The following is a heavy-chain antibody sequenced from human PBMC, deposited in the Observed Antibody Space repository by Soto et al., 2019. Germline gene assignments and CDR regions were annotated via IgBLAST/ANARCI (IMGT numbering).Heavy chain of an antibody. D-gene: IGHD1-26*01. CDR2: ISYDGSNK. J-gene: IGHJ4*02. Sequence: GGSLRLSCAASGFTFSSYAMHWVRQAPGKGLEWVAVISYDGSNKYYADSVKGRFTISRDNSKNTLYLQMNSLRAEDTAVYYCARENTSLGEGATHPYFDYWGQGTLVTVSS. CDR3: ARENTSLGEGATHPYFDY. V-gene: IGHV3-30-3*01. CDR1: GFTFSSYA.